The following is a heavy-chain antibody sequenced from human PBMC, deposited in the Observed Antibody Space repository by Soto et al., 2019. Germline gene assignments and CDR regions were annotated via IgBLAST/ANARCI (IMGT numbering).Heavy chain of an antibody. J-gene: IGHJ4*02. Sequence: GGSLRLSCAASGFTFSDYYMSWIRQAPGKGLEWVSYISSSGSTIYYADSVKGRFTISRENAKNSLYLQMNSLRAEDTAVYYCASPSMVRGVILDYFDYWGQGTLVTVSS. CDR2: ISSSGSTI. D-gene: IGHD3-10*01. CDR3: ASPSMVRGVILDYFDY. CDR1: GFTFSDYY. V-gene: IGHV3-11*01.